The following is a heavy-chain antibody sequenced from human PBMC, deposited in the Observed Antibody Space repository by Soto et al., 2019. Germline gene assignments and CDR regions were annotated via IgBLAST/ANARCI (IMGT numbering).Heavy chain of an antibody. CDR3: ARSHSGGYSYGDGAFDI. CDR2: IYSSGST. J-gene: IGHJ3*02. Sequence: PSETLSLTCTVSGGSISNSYWSWLRQSPGKGLEWIGYIYSSGSTNYNPSLKGRVTISIDTSKNQFSLKLTSLIAADTAVYYCARSHSGGYSYGDGAFDIWGQGTMVTGSS. CDR1: GGSISNSY. V-gene: IGHV4-59*08. D-gene: IGHD5-18*01.